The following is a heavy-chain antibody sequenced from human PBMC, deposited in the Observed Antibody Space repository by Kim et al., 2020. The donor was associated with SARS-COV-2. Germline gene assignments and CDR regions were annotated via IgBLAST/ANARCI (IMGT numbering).Heavy chain of an antibody. CDR2: INHSGST. Sequence: SETLSLTCAVYGGSFSGYYWSWIRQPPGKGLEWIGEINHSGSTNYNPSLKSRVTISVDTSKNQFSLKLSSVTAADTAVYYCARGLARAGYSYGKTDAFDIWGQGTMVTVSS. V-gene: IGHV4-34*01. J-gene: IGHJ3*02. CDR3: ARGLARAGYSYGKTDAFDI. D-gene: IGHD5-18*01. CDR1: GGSFSGYY.